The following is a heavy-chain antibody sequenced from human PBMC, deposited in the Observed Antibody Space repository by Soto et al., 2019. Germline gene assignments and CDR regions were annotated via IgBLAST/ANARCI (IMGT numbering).Heavy chain of an antibody. CDR2: IYSGGST. D-gene: IGHD2-21*02. CDR1: GFTVSSNY. J-gene: IGHJ4*02. CDR3: ARARGGLSVVTATYFDY. Sequence: EVQLVESGGGLIQPGGSLRLSCAASGFTVSSNYMTWVRQAPGKGLEWVSLIYSGGSTYYANSVKGRFTISRDNSKNTLYLQMNSLRAEDTAVYYCARARGGLSVVTATYFDYWGQRTLVTVSS. V-gene: IGHV3-53*01.